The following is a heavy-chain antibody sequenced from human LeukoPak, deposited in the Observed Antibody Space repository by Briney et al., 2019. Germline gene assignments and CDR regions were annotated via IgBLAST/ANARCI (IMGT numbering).Heavy chain of an antibody. CDR2: IYYSGST. Sequence: SETLSLTCTVSGGSISSYYWSWIRQPPGKGLELIGYIYYSGSTNYNPSLKSRVTISVDTSKNQFSLKLSSVTAADTAVYYCARGGGYSYGSNWFDPWGQGTLVTVSS. D-gene: IGHD5-18*01. V-gene: IGHV4-59*01. CDR3: ARGGGYSYGSNWFDP. CDR1: GGSISSYY. J-gene: IGHJ5*02.